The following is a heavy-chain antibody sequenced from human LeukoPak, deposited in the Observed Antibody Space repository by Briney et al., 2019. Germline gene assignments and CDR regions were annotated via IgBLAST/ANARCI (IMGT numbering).Heavy chain of an antibody. D-gene: IGHD3-22*01. Sequence: GGSLRLSCAASGFTFSIYAMSWVRQAPGKGLQWVSSITSRGESTWYVDPVKGRFTITRDNSENTLYLQMHSLRAEDTAVYYCARDRPNYYGSDGHYYRRDGDYWGRGTLVSVSS. V-gene: IGHV3-23*01. CDR3: ARDRPNYYGSDGHYYRRDGDY. J-gene: IGHJ4*02. CDR2: ITSRGEST. CDR1: GFTFSIYA.